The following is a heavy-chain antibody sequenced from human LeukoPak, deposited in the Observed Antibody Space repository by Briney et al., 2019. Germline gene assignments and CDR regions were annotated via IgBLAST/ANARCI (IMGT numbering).Heavy chain of an antibody. J-gene: IGHJ4*02. Sequence: SVKVSCKASGGTFSSCAISWVRQAPGQGLEWMGGIIPIFGTANYAQKFQGRVTITADESTSTAYMELSSLRSEDTAVYYCARHPYYYGSNYFDYWGQGTLVTVSS. V-gene: IGHV1-69*13. CDR3: ARHPYYYGSNYFDY. D-gene: IGHD3-10*01. CDR1: GGTFSSCA. CDR2: IIPIFGTA.